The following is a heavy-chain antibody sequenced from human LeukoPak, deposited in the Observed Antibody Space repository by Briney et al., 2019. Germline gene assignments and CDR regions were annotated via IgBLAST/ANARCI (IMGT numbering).Heavy chain of an antibody. CDR2: ISPNTGGS. J-gene: IGHJ4*02. CDR3: ARDWGLSGSYYGFSDY. CDR1: GYTFTAYY. Sequence: ASVKVSCKASGYTFTAYYLHWVRLVPGQGLEWMGWISPNTGGSNYAQTLQGRVTMTRDTSISTAYMDLSRLTSDDTAVYYCARDWGLSGSYYGFSDYWGQGTLVTVSS. D-gene: IGHD3-10*01. V-gene: IGHV1-2*02.